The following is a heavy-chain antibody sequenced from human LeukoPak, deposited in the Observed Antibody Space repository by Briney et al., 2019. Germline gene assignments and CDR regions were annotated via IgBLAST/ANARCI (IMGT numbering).Heavy chain of an antibody. V-gene: IGHV3-21*04. J-gene: IGHJ4*02. Sequence: GGSLRLSCAASGFTFSTYSMNWVRQAPGKGLEWVSFISSSGNSIYYADSVKGRFTISRDNAKNSLYLQMNSLRAEDTAVYYCATNSGSYFRNYWGQGTLVTVSS. CDR3: ATNSGSYFRNY. CDR1: GFTFSTYS. D-gene: IGHD1-26*01. CDR2: ISSSGNSI.